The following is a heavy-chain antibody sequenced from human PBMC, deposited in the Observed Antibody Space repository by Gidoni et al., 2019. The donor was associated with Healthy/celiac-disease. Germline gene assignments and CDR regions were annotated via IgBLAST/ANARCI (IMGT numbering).Heavy chain of an antibody. Sequence: QVQLQQWGAGLLKPSETLSLTCAVYGGSFSGYYWSWIRQPPGKGLEWIGEINHSGSTNYNPSLKSRVTISVDTSKNQFSLKLSSVTAADTAVYYCARGRIGTRVAGQRRRGYFDYWGQGTLVTVSS. J-gene: IGHJ4*02. CDR3: ARGRIGTRVAGQRRRGYFDY. CDR1: GGSFSGYY. CDR2: INHSGST. V-gene: IGHV4-34*01. D-gene: IGHD6-19*01.